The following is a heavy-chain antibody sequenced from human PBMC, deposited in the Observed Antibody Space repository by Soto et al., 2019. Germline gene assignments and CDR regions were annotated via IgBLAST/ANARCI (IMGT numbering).Heavy chain of an antibody. V-gene: IGHV3-23*01. J-gene: IGHJ6*03. D-gene: IGHD6-19*01. CDR1: GFTFSSYA. CDR3: AKGLKGIAVAGTGRHYYYYMDV. CDR2: ISGSGGST. Sequence: GGSLRLSCAASGFTFSSYAMSWVRQAPGKGLEWVSAISGSGGSTYYADSVKGRFTISRDNSKNTLYLQMNSLRAEETAVYYCAKGLKGIAVAGTGRHYYYYMDVWGKGTTVTVSS.